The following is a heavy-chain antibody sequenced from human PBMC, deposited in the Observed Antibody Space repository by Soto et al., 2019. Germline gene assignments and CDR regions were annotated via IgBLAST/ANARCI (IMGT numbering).Heavy chain of an antibody. V-gene: IGHV3-48*02. D-gene: IGHD5-18*01. J-gene: IGHJ6*02. Sequence: EVQLVESGGGLVQPGGSLRLSCAASGFTFSLYSMSWVRQAPGKGLEWVSYISRSSTGINYADSVEGRSTISRDNAPHSMHLQMNSPRDGDTAVYSCARAVTWGLDVWGQGTTVSISS. CDR3: ARAVTWGLDV. CDR2: ISRSSTGI. CDR1: GFTFSLYS.